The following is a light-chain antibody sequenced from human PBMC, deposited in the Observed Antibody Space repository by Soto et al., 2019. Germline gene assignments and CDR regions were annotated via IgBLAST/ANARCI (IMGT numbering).Light chain of an antibody. CDR2: GAS. CDR3: QQYGSSTYT. J-gene: IGKJ2*01. V-gene: IGKV3-20*01. CDR1: QSVSSSY. Sequence: EIVLTQSPGTLSLSPGERATLSCRASQSVSSSYLAWYRQKPGQAPRLLIYGASSRATGIPDRFSGSGSGTDFTLTISRLEPEDFAVYYCQQYGSSTYTFGQGTKVDNK.